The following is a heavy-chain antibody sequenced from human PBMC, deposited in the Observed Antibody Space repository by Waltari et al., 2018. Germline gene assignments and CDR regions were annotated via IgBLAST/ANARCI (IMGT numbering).Heavy chain of an antibody. V-gene: IGHV4-38-2*02. J-gene: IGHJ4*02. D-gene: IGHD3-22*01. CDR2: IYHSGST. CDR1: GYSISRGYY. Sequence: QVQLQESGPGLVKPSDTLSLTCAVAGYSISRGYYWGWIRQPIGKGLEWIGSIYHSGSTDYNPSLKSRVTISVDTSKNQFSLKLSSVTAADTAVYYCAREYDSSGYGPDYFDYWGQGTLVTVSS. CDR3: AREYDSSGYGPDYFDY.